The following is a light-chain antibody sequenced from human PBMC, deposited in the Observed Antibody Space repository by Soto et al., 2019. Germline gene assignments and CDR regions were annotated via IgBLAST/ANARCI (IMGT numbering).Light chain of an antibody. CDR1: QTITSSS. CDR3: QHYGTSPLLT. J-gene: IGKJ4*01. Sequence: EIVLTQSPGTLSLSPGERATLSCRASQTITSSSLAWYQQKPGLAPRLLIYGASSRATGIPDRFRGSGSGTDFTLTISRLEPEDFAVDYCQHYGTSPLLTFGGGTKVEIK. V-gene: IGKV3-20*01. CDR2: GAS.